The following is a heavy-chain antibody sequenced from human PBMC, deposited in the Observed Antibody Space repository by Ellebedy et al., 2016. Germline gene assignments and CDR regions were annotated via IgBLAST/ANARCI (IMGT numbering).Heavy chain of an antibody. V-gene: IGHV3-23*01. Sequence: GESLKISCAASGFTFSSYAMSWVRQAPGKGLEWVSAISESAGGTYYADSVKGRFTISRDNSKNTLYLQMNSLRAEDTAVYYCAKEASVPAAQWGYYYYGMDVWGQGTTVTVSS. CDR1: GFTFSSYA. D-gene: IGHD2-2*01. CDR2: ISESAGGT. CDR3: AKEASVPAAQWGYYYYGMDV. J-gene: IGHJ6*02.